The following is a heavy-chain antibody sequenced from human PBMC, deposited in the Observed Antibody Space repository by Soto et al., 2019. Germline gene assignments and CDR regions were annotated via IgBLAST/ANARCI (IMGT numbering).Heavy chain of an antibody. D-gene: IGHD6-19*01. Sequence: GGSLRLSCAASGFTFSSYAMHWVRQAPGKGLEWVAVISYDGSNKYYADSVKGRFTISRDNSKNTLYLQMNSLRAEDTAVYYCARELGHSSGWYNYYYYGMDVWGQGTTVTVSS. CDR2: ISYDGSNK. CDR3: ARELGHSSGWYNYYYYGMDV. CDR1: GFTFSSYA. J-gene: IGHJ6*02. V-gene: IGHV3-30-3*01.